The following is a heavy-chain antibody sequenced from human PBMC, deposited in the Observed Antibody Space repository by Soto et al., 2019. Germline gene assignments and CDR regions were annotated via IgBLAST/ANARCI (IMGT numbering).Heavy chain of an antibody. J-gene: IGHJ4*02. Sequence: DVQLLESGGSLVQPGGSLRLSCAASGFTFNAYSLSWVRQALGKGLEWVSAISTSGGSTYYTDSVKGRFTISRDNSQNTLYLQMNSLRAEDTAVYYCARPDGATYNFRYWGQGTLVTVSS. CDR1: GFTFNAYS. CDR2: ISTSGGST. V-gene: IGHV3-23*01. D-gene: IGHD1-1*01. CDR3: ARPDGATYNFRY.